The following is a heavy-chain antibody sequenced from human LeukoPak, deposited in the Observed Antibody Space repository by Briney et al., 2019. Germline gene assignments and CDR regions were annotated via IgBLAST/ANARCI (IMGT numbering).Heavy chain of an antibody. CDR2: VYYSGST. D-gene: IGHD3-22*01. Sequence: SETLSLTCTVSGGSISSYYWSWIRQPPGKGLEWIGYVYYSGSTNYNPSLKSRVTISVDTSKNQFSLRLSSVTAADTAVYYCARDHGSNDAFDIWGQGTMVTVSS. J-gene: IGHJ3*02. CDR3: ARDHGSNDAFDI. V-gene: IGHV4-59*01. CDR1: GGSISSYY.